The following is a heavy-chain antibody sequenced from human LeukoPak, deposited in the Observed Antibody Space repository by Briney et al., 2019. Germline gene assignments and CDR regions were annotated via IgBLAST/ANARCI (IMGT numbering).Heavy chain of an antibody. Sequence: GASVKVSCKASGYTFTGYYMHWVRQAPGQGLEWIGWINPNSGGTNYAQKFQGRVTMTRDTSISTAYRELSRLRSDDTAVYYCASRGCSMAHGYCSGGSCYEPYYYYMDVWGKGTTVTVSS. D-gene: IGHD2-15*01. V-gene: IGHV1-2*02. CDR3: ASRGCSMAHGYCSGGSCYEPYYYYMDV. CDR1: GYTFTGYY. CDR2: INPNSGGT. J-gene: IGHJ6*03.